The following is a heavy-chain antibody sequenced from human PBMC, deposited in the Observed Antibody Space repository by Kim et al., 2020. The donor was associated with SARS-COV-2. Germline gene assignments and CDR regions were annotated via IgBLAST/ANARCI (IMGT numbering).Heavy chain of an antibody. J-gene: IGHJ4*02. CDR2: VDYDGTT. Sequence: SETLSLTCTVSGVSISSSSSTSSSIYYWGWIRQIRQPPGKGLEWIGAVDYDGTTWYNTSLKGRVSISVDTSKNQYSLKMSSVSAADTAVYYCARLDGSGALVIDYWGLGTRLTVSS. V-gene: IGHV4-39*01. D-gene: IGHD6-25*01. CDR3: ARLDGSGALVIDY. CDR1: GVSISSSSSTSSSIYY.